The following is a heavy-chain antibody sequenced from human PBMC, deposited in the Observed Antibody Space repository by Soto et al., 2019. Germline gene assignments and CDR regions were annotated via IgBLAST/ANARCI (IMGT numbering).Heavy chain of an antibody. V-gene: IGHV2-5*02. CDR1: GFSLSTSGVG. CDR3: ALTWIQGDFQH. CDR2: IYWDDDK. Sequence: QITLKESGPTLVKPTQTLTLTCTFSGFSLSTSGVGVGWIRQPPGKALEWLALIYWDDDKRYSPSLKSRLTXTXXTSKNQVVLTMTNMDPVDTATYYCALTWIQGDFQHWGQGTLVTVSS. J-gene: IGHJ1*01. D-gene: IGHD5-18*01.